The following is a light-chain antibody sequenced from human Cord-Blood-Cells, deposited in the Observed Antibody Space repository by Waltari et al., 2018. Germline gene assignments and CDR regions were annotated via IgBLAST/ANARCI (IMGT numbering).Light chain of an antibody. V-gene: IGLV2-23*02. CDR1: RSDVGSYNL. CDR3: CSYAGSSTYV. J-gene: IGLJ1*01. CDR2: EVS. Sequence: QSALTQPASVSGSPGQSITISCTGTRSDVGSYNLVSWYQQHPGKAPKLMIYEVSKRPSGVSNRFSSSKSGNTASLTISGLQAEDEADYYCCSYAGSSTYVFGTGTKVTVL.